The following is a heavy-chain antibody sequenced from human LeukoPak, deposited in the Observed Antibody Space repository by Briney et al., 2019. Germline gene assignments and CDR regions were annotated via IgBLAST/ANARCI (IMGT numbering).Heavy chain of an antibody. J-gene: IGHJ6*02. D-gene: IGHD3-9*01. CDR3: ARDYDILTGYCRMDV. CDR1: GFTFSSYW. V-gene: IGHV3-7*01. CDR2: IKQDGSGK. Sequence: GGSLRLSCAASGFTFSSYWMSWVRQAPGKGVEWVANIKQDGSGKYYVDSVKGRFTISRDNAKNSLYLQMNSLRAEDTAVYYCARDYDILTGYCRMDVWGQGTTVTVSS.